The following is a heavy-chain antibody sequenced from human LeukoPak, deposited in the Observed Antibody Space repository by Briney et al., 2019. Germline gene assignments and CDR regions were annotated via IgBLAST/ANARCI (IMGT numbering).Heavy chain of an antibody. D-gene: IGHD3-10*01. Sequence: GGSLRLSCAASGFTFSSYDMHWVRQATGKGLEWVSAIGTAGDTYYPGSVKGRFTISRENAKNSLYLQMNSLRAGDTAVYYCARARYGSGSFYYYYYMDVWGKGTTVTVSS. CDR1: GFTFSSYD. CDR2: IGTAGDT. CDR3: ARARYGSGSFYYYYYMDV. J-gene: IGHJ6*03. V-gene: IGHV3-13*01.